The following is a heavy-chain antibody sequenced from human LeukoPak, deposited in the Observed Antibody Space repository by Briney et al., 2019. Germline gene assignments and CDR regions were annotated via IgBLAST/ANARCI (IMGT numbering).Heavy chain of an antibody. CDR3: ARVKGELSFGESYWYFQH. CDR1: GGSIGTYY. D-gene: IGHD3-10*01. J-gene: IGHJ1*01. Sequence: SETLSLTCTVSGGSIGTYYWSWIRQPPGKGLEWIGYIYYSGSTNYNPSLKSRVTISVDTSKNQFSLKLSSVTAADTAVYYCARVKGELSFGESYWYFQHWGQGTLVTVSS. CDR2: IYYSGST. V-gene: IGHV4-59*01.